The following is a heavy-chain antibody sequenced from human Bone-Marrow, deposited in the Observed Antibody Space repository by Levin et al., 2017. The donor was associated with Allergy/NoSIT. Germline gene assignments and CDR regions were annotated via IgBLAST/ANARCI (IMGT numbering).Heavy chain of an antibody. CDR2: IWYDGSNK. CDR1: GFTFSSYG. CDR3: ARDGLSSWVDY. J-gene: IGHJ4*02. V-gene: IGHV3-33*01. Sequence: PGGSLRLSCAASGFTFSSYGMHWVRQAPGKGLEWVAVIWYDGSNKYYADSVKGRFTISRDNSKNTLYLQMNSLRAEDTAVYYCARDGLSSWVDYWGQGTLVTVSS. D-gene: IGHD6-13*01.